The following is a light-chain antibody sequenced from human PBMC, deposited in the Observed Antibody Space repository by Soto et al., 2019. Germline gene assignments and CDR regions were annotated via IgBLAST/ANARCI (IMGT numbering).Light chain of an antibody. CDR3: QSYDSSLNALYV. V-gene: IGLV1-40*01. CDR2: GNT. J-gene: IGLJ1*01. Sequence: QSALTQPPSVSGAPGQRVTISCTGSSSNIGAGYDVQWYQQLPGTAPKLLMYGNTNRPSGVPDRFSGSKSGTSASLAITGLQAEDEADYYCQSYDSSLNALYVFGTGTKVTVL. CDR1: SSNIGAGYD.